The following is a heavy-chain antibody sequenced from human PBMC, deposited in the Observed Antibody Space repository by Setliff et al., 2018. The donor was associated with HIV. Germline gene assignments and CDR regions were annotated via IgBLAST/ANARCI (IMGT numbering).Heavy chain of an antibody. CDR3: AREYSSSSANWYFDL. CDR1: NGSISSGTFY. CDR2: INTSGST. V-gene: IGHV4-61*02. Sequence: SETLSLTCTVSNGSISSGTFYWNWIRQPAGKGLEWIGRINTSGSTNYNPSFKSRVTISVYVSKNQFYLKLSSVTAADTAVYYGAREYSSSSANWYFDLWGRGTLVTVSS. D-gene: IGHD6-6*01. J-gene: IGHJ2*01.